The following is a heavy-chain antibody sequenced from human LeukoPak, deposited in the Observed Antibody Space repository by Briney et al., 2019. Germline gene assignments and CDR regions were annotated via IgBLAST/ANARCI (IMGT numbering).Heavy chain of an antibody. CDR3: ARIEQLDYFDY. D-gene: IGHD6-6*01. Sequence: ASVKVSCKASGYTFTGYYMHWVRQAPGQGLEWMGWISAYNGNTNYAQKLQGRVTMTTDTSTSTAYMELRSLRSDDTAVYYCARIEQLDYFDYWGQGTLVTVSS. V-gene: IGHV1-18*04. CDR2: ISAYNGNT. CDR1: GYTFTGYY. J-gene: IGHJ4*02.